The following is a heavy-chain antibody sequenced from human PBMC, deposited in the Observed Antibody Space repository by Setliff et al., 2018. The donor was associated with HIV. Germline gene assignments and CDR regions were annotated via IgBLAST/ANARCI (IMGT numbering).Heavy chain of an antibody. Sequence: KPSETLSLTCNVSSGSVNNYWWTWIRQPPGKGLEWIGYIYYSGSTYYNPSLKSRVTISVDTSKNQFSLMLSSVTAADTAVYYCARLGDYDSSGYSWFDYWGQGTLVTVSS. CDR3: ARLGDYDSSGYSWFDY. J-gene: IGHJ4*02. CDR1: SGSVNNYW. V-gene: IGHV4-59*02. D-gene: IGHD3-22*01. CDR2: IYYSGST.